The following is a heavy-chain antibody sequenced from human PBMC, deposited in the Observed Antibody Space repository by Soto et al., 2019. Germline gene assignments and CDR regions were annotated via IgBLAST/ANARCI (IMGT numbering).Heavy chain of an antibody. CDR3: ARRSSGWYFDY. CDR2: ISGSGDST. J-gene: IGHJ4*02. Sequence: GGSLRLSCVASDFTFSYYWMHWFRQVPGKGLVWVSVISGSGDSTYYADSVKGRFTISRDNSKNTLYLQMNSLRAEDTAVYYCARRSSGWYFDYWGQGSLVTVSS. V-gene: IGHV3-23*01. CDR1: DFTFSYYW. D-gene: IGHD6-19*01.